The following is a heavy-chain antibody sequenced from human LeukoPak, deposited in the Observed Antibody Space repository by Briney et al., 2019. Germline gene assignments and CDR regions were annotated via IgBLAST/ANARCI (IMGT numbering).Heavy chain of an antibody. CDR3: ARQEYCSGGSCYTWFDP. CDR2: IYPGDSDT. J-gene: IGHJ5*02. V-gene: IGHV5-51*01. Sequence: GESLKISCQGSGYSFTSYWIGWVRQMPGKGLEWMGFIYPGDSDTRYSPSFQGQVTISADKSISTAYLQWSSLKASDTAMYYCARQEYCSGGSCYTWFDPWGQGTLVTVSS. CDR1: GYSFTSYW. D-gene: IGHD2-15*01.